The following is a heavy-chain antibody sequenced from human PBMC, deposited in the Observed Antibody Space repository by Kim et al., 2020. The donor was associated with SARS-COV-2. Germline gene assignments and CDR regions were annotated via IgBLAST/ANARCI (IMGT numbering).Heavy chain of an antibody. V-gene: IGHV3-23*01. D-gene: IGHD6-19*01. CDR1: GFTFSSYA. J-gene: IGHJ5*02. CDR3: AKDTSWVAGTDSLGWFDP. Sequence: GGSLRLSCAASGFTFSSYAMSWVRQAPGKGLEWVSAISGSGGSTYYADSVKGRFTISRDNSKNTLYLQMNSLRAEDTAVYYCAKDTSWVAGTDSLGWFDPWGQGTLVTVSS. CDR2: ISGSGGST.